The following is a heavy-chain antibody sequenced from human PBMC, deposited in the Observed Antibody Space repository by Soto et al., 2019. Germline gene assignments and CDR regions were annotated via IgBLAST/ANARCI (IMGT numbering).Heavy chain of an antibody. D-gene: IGHD3-10*01. V-gene: IGHV3-74*03. J-gene: IGHJ4*02. CDR2: INRDGTTS. Sequence: EMQLVESGGGLVQPGGSLRLSCAASGFTFSNYWMHWVRQAPGKGLVWISRINRDGTTSEYADSVKGRFTISRDNAKNVVYLQMNSRRAEDTAIYYCVRLLDVDYWGQGTLVTGSS. CDR1: GFTFSNYW. CDR3: VRLLDVDY.